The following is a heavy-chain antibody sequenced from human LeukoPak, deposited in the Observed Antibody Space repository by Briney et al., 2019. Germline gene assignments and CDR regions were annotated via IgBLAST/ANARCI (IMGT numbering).Heavy chain of an antibody. CDR3: ARIQYDFWSGLWFDP. D-gene: IGHD3-3*01. CDR1: GFTFSDYY. J-gene: IGHJ5*02. V-gene: IGHV3-11*01. Sequence: PGGSLRLSCAASGFTFSDYYMSWIRQAPGKGLEWVSYISSSGSTIYYADSVKGRFTISRDNAKNSLYLQMNSLRAEDTAVYYCARIQYDFWSGLWFDPWGQGTLVTVSS. CDR2: ISSSGSTI.